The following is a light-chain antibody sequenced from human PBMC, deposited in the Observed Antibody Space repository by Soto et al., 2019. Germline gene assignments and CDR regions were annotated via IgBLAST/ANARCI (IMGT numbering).Light chain of an antibody. CDR1: QSVNNQ. CDR3: QHRRNWPLT. Sequence: ENVLTQSPGTLSLSPGETATLSCRASQSVNNQLAWCQQKPGQAPRLLIYDASTRATGIPARISGSGSGADFTLTISSLEPEDFAVYYCQHRRNWPLTFGGGTKVDIK. J-gene: IGKJ4*01. V-gene: IGKV3-11*01. CDR2: DAS.